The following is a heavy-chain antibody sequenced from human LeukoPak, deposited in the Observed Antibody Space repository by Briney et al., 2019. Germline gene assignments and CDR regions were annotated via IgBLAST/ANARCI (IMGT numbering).Heavy chain of an antibody. CDR1: GFTFSSYW. CDR2: KKQDGSEK. V-gene: IGHV3-7*01. D-gene: IGHD2-2*01. J-gene: IGHJ6*03. CDR3: ARVGVAYCSSTSCATGDYYYMDV. Sequence: PGGSLRLSCAASGFTFSSYWMSWVRQAPGKGLEWVANKKQDGSEKYYVDSVKGRFTISRDNARNSLYLQMNSLRAEDTAVYYCARVGVAYCSSTSCATGDYYYMDVWGKGTTVTVSS.